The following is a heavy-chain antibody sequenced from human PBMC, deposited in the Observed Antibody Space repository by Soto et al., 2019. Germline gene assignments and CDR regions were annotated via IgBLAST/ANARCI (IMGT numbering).Heavy chain of an antibody. V-gene: IGHV6-1*01. Sequence: SQTLSLTCAISGDSVSSNSAAWNWIRQSPSRGLEWLGRTYYRSKWYNDYAVSVKSRITINPDTSKNQFSLQLNSVTPEDTAVYYCARGYSSGWYFAYYFDYWGQGTLVTVSS. D-gene: IGHD6-19*01. CDR3: ARGYSSGWYFAYYFDY. CDR1: GDSVSSNSAA. CDR2: TYYRSKWYN. J-gene: IGHJ4*02.